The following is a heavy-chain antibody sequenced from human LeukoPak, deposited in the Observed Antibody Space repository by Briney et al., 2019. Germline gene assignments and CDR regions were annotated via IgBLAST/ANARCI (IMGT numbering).Heavy chain of an antibody. Sequence: GGSLRLSCAASGFTFSNFALNWVRQAPGKGLEWVSAISSRGGSPYYADSVKGRFTISRDNSENTPYLQMNSLRAEDTAVYYCAKDMDTMMVIFDPTWGQGTLVTVSS. J-gene: IGHJ5*02. CDR2: ISSRGGSP. V-gene: IGHV3-23*01. CDR3: AKDMDTMMVIFDPT. CDR1: GFTFSNFA. D-gene: IGHD3-22*01.